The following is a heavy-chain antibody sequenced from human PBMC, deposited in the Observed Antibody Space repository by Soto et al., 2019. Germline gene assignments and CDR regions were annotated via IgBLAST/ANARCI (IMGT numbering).Heavy chain of an antibody. CDR1: GGSISSSSYF. CDR2: INYRGTT. Sequence: SETLSLTCTVSGGSISSSSYFWAWVRQSPAKGLEWIGSINYRGTTFYTASLRSRVTISIDTSKNQFSLTLNSVTAADTALYYCARLVACNGGSCKFDPWGQGTLVTVSS. J-gene: IGHJ5*02. V-gene: IGHV4-39*01. D-gene: IGHD2-15*01. CDR3: ARLVACNGGSCKFDP.